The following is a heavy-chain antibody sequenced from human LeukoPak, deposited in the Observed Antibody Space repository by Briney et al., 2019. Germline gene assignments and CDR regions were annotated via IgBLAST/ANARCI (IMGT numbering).Heavy chain of an antibody. J-gene: IGHJ4*02. Sequence: SETLSLTCTVSGGHISSHYWSWIRQPPGKGLEWIGYIDYTGTANYNPSLKNRVTISIDTPKNQFSLKLTSVTTADTAADYCARRYYFASGSYYDGCGCDFWGRGTVDSVSS. D-gene: IGHD3-10*01. V-gene: IGHV4-59*11. CDR1: GGHISSHY. CDR3: ARRYYFASGSYYDGCGCDF. CDR2: IDYTGTA.